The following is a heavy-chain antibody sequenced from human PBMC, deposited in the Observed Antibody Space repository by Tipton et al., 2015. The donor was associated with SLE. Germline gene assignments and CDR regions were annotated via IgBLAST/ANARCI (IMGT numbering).Heavy chain of an antibody. CDR3: ARGVLGGSYPY. V-gene: IGHV4-59*12. D-gene: IGHD1-26*01. Sequence: TLSLTCTVSGDSIGTYYWNWIRQSPGKGLEWIGSIYYSGSTDYNASLKTRVTISLDTSKNQFSLKLSSVTAADTAVYYCARGVLGGSYPYCGQVTLVTVSS. CDR1: GDSIGTYY. CDR2: IYYSGST. J-gene: IGHJ4*02.